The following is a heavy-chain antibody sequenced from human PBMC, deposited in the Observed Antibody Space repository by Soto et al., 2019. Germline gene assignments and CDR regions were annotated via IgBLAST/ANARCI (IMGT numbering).Heavy chain of an antibody. Sequence: SEIRSLTCAVCGGCISSRNWWSWVRQPPGKGLEWIGEIYHSGSTNYNPSLKSRVTISVDKSKNQFSLKLSSVTAADTAVYYCPRSGYSPLDVWGQGTTVNVSS. CDR2: IYHSGST. V-gene: IGHV4-4*02. CDR3: PRSGYSPLDV. CDR1: GGCISSRNW. J-gene: IGHJ6*02. D-gene: IGHD6-13*01.